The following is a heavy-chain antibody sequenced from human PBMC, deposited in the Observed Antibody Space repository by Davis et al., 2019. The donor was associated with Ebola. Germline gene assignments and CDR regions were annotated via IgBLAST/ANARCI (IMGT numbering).Heavy chain of an antibody. Sequence: GGSLRLSCAASGFTFSSYWMSWVRQAPGKGLEWVANIKQDGSEKYYVDSVKGRFTISRDNAKNSLYLQMNSLRAEDTAVYYCARDAGLRFLEWLPPGCWFDPWGQGTLVTVSS. CDR1: GFTFSSYW. CDR2: IKQDGSEK. D-gene: IGHD3-3*01. J-gene: IGHJ5*02. V-gene: IGHV3-7*03. CDR3: ARDAGLRFLEWLPPGCWFDP.